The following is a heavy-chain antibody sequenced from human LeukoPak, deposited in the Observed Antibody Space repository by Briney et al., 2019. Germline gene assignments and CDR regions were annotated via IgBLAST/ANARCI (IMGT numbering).Heavy chain of an antibody. V-gene: IGHV1-8*01. J-gene: IGHJ5*02. CDR1: GYTFTSYD. CDR3: ARGITYYDILTGDNWFDP. D-gene: IGHD3-9*01. CDR2: MNPNSGNT. Sequence: ASVKVSCKASGYTFTSYDINWVRQATGQGLEWMGWMNPNSGNTGYAQKFQGRVTMTRNTSISTVYMELSSLRSEDTAVYYCARGITYYDILTGDNWFDPWGQGTLVTVSS.